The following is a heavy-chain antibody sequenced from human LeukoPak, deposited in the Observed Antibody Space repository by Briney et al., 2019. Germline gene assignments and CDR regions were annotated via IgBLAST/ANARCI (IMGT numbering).Heavy chain of an antibody. J-gene: IGHJ4*02. V-gene: IGHV4-61*02. Sequence: SQTLSLTCTVSGGSISSGSYYWIWIRQPAGKGLEWIGRIYTSGSTNYNPSLKSRVTISVDTSKNQFSLKLSSVTAADTAVYYCARAVGATIDYWGQGTLVTVSS. CDR1: GGSISSGSYY. CDR2: IYTSGST. D-gene: IGHD1-26*01. CDR3: ARAVGATIDY.